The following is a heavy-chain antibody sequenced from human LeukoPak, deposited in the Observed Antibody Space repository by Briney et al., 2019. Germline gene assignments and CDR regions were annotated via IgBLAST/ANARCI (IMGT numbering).Heavy chain of an antibody. D-gene: IGHD3-10*01. V-gene: IGHV3-23*01. CDR1: GFTFSSYA. Sequence: GGSLRLSCAASGFTFSSYAMSWVRQAPGKGLEWVSAISGSGGSTYYADSVKGRFTISRDNSKNTVYLQMNSLRAEDTAVYYCAKAPITMVRGVNPYFDYWGQGTLVTVSS. CDR2: ISGSGGST. J-gene: IGHJ4*02. CDR3: AKAPITMVRGVNPYFDY.